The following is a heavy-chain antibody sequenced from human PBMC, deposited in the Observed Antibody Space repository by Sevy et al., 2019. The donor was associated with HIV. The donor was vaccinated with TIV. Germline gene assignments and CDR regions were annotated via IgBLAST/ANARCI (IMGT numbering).Heavy chain of an antibody. CDR2: IKQDGSVT. Sequence: GGSLRLSSAASGFSLDSYWMNWVRQTPGKGLEWVANIKQDGSVTYYVDSVKGRFTISRDNARNLVYLQMNSLRVEDTALYYCVRAVAAHDSFWGQGTLVTVSS. J-gene: IGHJ4*02. D-gene: IGHD6-13*01. CDR1: GFSLDSYW. V-gene: IGHV3-7*01. CDR3: VRAVAAHDSF.